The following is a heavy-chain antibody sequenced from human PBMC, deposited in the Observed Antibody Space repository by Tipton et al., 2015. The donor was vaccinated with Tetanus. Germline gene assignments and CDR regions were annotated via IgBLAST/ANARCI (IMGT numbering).Heavy chain of an antibody. CDR2: IFIPEGT. Sequence: GLVKPSETLSLTCTVSGDSISRSYWSWIRQSPEKGLEWIGYIFIPEGTVYNPALQSRVIISVDTSRSQVSLKLTSVTAADTAVYYCARAHYDIVWGSYRPSSAGYFFDYWGQGTLVIVSS. CDR3: ARAHYDIVWGSYRPSSAGYFFDY. D-gene: IGHD3-16*02. CDR1: GDSISRSY. J-gene: IGHJ4*02. V-gene: IGHV4-59*01.